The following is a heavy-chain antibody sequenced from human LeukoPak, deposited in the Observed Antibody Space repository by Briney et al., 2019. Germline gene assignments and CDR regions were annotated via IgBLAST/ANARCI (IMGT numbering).Heavy chain of an antibody. J-gene: IGHJ6*03. Sequence: VASVKVSCKASGYTFTSYDINWVQQATGQGLEWMGWMNPHSANTGYAQKFQGRVTMTRNTSISTVYMELSSLRSEDTAVYYCSRGCRGDMTMQAVAGRDYYDYYMDVWGEGTTVTVSS. CDR2: MNPHSANT. V-gene: IGHV1-8*01. CDR1: GYTFTSYD. CDR3: SRGCRGDMTMQAVAGRDYYDYYMDV. D-gene: IGHD3-3*01.